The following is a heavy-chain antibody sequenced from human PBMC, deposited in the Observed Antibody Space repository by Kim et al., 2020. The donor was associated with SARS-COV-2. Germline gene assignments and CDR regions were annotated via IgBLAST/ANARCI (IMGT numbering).Heavy chain of an antibody. J-gene: IGHJ4*02. V-gene: IGHV4-34*01. CDR3: ARGRSLGIAVAGNGSKLYYFDY. Sequence: SETLSLTCAVYGGSFSGYYWSWIRQPPGKGLEWIGEINHSGSTNYNPSLKSRVTISVDTSKNQFSLKLGSVTAADTAVYYCARGRSLGIAVAGNGSKLYYFDYWGQGTLVTVSS. CDR2: INHSGST. D-gene: IGHD6-19*01. CDR1: GGSFSGYY.